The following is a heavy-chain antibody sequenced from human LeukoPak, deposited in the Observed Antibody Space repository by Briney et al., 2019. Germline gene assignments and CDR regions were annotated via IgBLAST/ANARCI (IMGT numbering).Heavy chain of an antibody. CDR3: AGLHSGYDRRDY. D-gene: IGHD5-12*01. V-gene: IGHV1-69*06. J-gene: IGHJ4*02. Sequence: SVKVSCKASGGTFSGYAISWVRQAPGQGLEWMGGIIPIFGTANYAQKFQGRVTITADKSTSTAYMELSSLRSEDTAVYYCAGLHSGYDRRDYWGQGTLVTVSS. CDR2: IIPIFGTA. CDR1: GGTFSGYA.